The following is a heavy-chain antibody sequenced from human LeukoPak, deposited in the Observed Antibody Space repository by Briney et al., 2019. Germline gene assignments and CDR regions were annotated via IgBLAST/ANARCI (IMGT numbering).Heavy chain of an antibody. CDR2: ISSSGSTI. D-gene: IGHD3-10*02. J-gene: IGHJ6*04. CDR3: AELAITMIGGV. Sequence: GGSLRLSCAAFGFTFSSYEMNWVRQAPGKGLEWVSYISSSGSTIYYADSVKGRFTISRDNAKNSLYLQMNSLRAEDTAVYYCAELAITMIGGVWGKGTTVTISS. CDR1: GFTFSSYE. V-gene: IGHV3-48*03.